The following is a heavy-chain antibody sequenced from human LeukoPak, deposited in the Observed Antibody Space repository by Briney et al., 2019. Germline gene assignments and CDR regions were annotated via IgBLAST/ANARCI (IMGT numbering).Heavy chain of an antibody. CDR2: ISYIGST. D-gene: IGHD4-17*01. Sequence: SETLSLTCAVSDDSFSSHYWTWIRQPPGKGLEWIGYISYIGSTNYNPSLKSRVTISIDTSRNQFSLRLSSVTAADTAVYHCARDLVTVTKGFDIWGQGQWSASLQ. J-gene: IGHJ3*02. CDR3: ARDLVTVTKGFDI. CDR1: DDSFSSHY. V-gene: IGHV4-59*11.